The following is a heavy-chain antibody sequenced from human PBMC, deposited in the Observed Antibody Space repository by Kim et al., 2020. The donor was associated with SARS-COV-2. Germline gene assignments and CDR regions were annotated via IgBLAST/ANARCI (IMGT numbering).Heavy chain of an antibody. Sequence: GGSLRLSCGGFGFTFSSSWMSWIRQAPGKGLEWVAHIQPDGSQKYYVASVKGRFSISRDNAKNSLYLQMNSLRAEDTAVYYCVGWSTEGLPIPPNYWGQGTPVTVSS. CDR1: GFTFSSSW. CDR3: VGWSTEGLPIPPNY. CDR2: IQPDGSQK. D-gene: IGHD2-21*02. J-gene: IGHJ4*02. V-gene: IGHV3-7*01.